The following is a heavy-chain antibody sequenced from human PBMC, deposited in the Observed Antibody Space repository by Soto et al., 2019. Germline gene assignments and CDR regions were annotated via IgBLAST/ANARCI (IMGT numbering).Heavy chain of an antibody. V-gene: IGHV4-30-4*01. CDR1: GGSISRGDYY. CDR2: IYYSGST. Sequence: SETLSLTCTVSGGSISRGDYYWSWVRQPPGKGLEWIGYIYYSGSTYYNPSLKSRVTISVDTSKNQFSLKLSSVTAADTAVYYCAKDRMVRFLEWLLEEYYFDYWGQGTLVTVSS. D-gene: IGHD3-3*01. CDR3: AKDRMVRFLEWLLEEYYFDY. J-gene: IGHJ4*02.